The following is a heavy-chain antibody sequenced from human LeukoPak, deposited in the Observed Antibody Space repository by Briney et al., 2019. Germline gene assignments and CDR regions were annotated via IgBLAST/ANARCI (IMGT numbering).Heavy chain of an antibody. V-gene: IGHV1-69*04. Sequence: GSSVKVSCKASGGTFSSYAISWVRQAPGQGLEWMGRIIPTLGIANYAQKFQGRVTITADESTSTAYMELSSLRSEDTAVYYCASKLAVAGTGDAFDIWGQGTMVTVSS. CDR3: ASKLAVAGTGDAFDI. J-gene: IGHJ3*02. D-gene: IGHD6-19*01. CDR1: GGTFSSYA. CDR2: IIPTLGIA.